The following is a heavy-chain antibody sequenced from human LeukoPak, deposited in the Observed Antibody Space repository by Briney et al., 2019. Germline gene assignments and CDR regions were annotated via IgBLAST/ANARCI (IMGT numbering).Heavy chain of an antibody. Sequence: SETLSLTCTVSGGSISSSSYYWGWIRQPPGKGLEWIGSIYYSGSTYYNPSLKSRVTISVDTSKNQFSLKLSSVTAADTAVYYCAREGGHDYGDYAVGYWGQGTLVTVSS. V-gene: IGHV4-39*07. J-gene: IGHJ4*02. CDR1: GGSISSSSYY. CDR2: IYYSGST. D-gene: IGHD4-17*01. CDR3: AREGGHDYGDYAVGY.